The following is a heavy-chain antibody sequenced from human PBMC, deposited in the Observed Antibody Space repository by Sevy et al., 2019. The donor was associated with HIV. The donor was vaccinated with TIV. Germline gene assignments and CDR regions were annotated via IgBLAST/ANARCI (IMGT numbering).Heavy chain of an antibody. CDR3: AGARYDSSGSFDAFDI. CDR2: IFRSGETT. D-gene: IGHD3-22*01. V-gene: IGHV3-23*01. CDR1: GFAFYNYA. J-gene: IGHJ3*02. Sequence: GGSLRLSCAASGFAFYNYAMNWVGQAPGKGLEWVSTIFRSGETTYYADSVKARFTISRDNSKNTLYLQMNSLRTEDTALYYWAGARYDSSGSFDAFDIWGQRTMVTVSS.